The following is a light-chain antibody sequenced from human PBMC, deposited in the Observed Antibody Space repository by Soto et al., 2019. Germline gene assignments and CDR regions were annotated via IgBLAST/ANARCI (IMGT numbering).Light chain of an antibody. CDR1: SSDVGGYNY. J-gene: IGLJ1*01. V-gene: IGLV2-14*03. Sequence: QSVLTQPASVSGSPGQSITISCTGTSSDVGGYNYVSWYQQHPGKAPILMIYDVSNRPSGISNRFSGSKSGNTASLTISGLQAEDEADYYCSSKRGSTYVFGTGTKSPS. CDR3: SSKRGSTYV. CDR2: DVS.